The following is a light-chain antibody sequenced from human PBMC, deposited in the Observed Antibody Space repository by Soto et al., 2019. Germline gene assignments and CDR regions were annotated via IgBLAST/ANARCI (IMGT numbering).Light chain of an antibody. CDR1: QVIGND. CDR3: LQLYNFSWT. Sequence: IQLTQSPSFLSASVGERVTITCRASQVIGNDLAWYQQKPGKAPRLLIFAASNLQSGVPSRFSGSGSGTDFTLTISRLQPEDFATYYCLQLYNFSWTFGQGTKVDIK. V-gene: IGKV1-6*01. J-gene: IGKJ1*01. CDR2: AAS.